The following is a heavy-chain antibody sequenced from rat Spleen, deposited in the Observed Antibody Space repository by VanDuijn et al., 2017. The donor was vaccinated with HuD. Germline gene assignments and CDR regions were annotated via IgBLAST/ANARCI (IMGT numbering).Heavy chain of an antibody. CDR2: ILYDDTNT. V-gene: IGHV5-17*01. D-gene: IGHD5-1*01. Sequence: EVQLVESGGDLVQPGRSLKVSCAASGFTFSEYAMAWVRQVPERGLEWVATILYDDTNTFYRDYVKGRFTIFRDNAKGTLYLQMDSLRSEDRATYYCARHPQLGVYWYFDFWGPGTMVTVTS. CDR3: ARHPQLGVYWYFDF. CDR1: GFTFSEYA. J-gene: IGHJ1*01.